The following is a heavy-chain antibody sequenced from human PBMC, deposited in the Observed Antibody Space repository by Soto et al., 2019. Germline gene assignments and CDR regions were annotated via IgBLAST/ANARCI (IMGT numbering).Heavy chain of an antibody. Sequence: EVQLVESGGGLVQPGGSLRLSCAASGLTFSSFWMTWVRQAPGKGLEWVANIKQDGGEIYYVDSVKGRFTISRDNAKNSLYLQMNSLRVEDTAVYYCARGWAAIDYWGQGTLVTVSS. CDR1: GLTFSSFW. CDR2: IKQDGGEI. D-gene: IGHD6-13*01. CDR3: ARGWAAIDY. V-gene: IGHV3-7*05. J-gene: IGHJ4*02.